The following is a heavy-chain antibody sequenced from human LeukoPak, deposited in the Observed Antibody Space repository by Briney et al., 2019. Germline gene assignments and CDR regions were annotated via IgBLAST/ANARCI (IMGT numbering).Heavy chain of an antibody. Sequence: GRSLRLSCAASGFTFSSYGMHWVRQAPGKGLEWVAVISYDGSNKYYADSVKGRFTISRDNSKNTPYLQMNSLRAEDTAVCYCAKPKTAYGDYPNSFDYWGQGTLVTVSS. CDR1: GFTFSSYG. V-gene: IGHV3-30*18. CDR2: ISYDGSNK. CDR3: AKPKTAYGDYPNSFDY. J-gene: IGHJ4*02. D-gene: IGHD4-17*01.